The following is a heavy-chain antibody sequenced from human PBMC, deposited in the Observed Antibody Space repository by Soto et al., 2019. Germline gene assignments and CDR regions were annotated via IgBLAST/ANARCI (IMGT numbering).Heavy chain of an antibody. Sequence: SETLSLTCTVYGGSISSYYWSWIRQLPGKGLEWIGYIYYSGSTNYNPSLKSRVTISVDTSKNQFSLKLSSVTAADTAVYYCARDAYYGSGSYYPGRGAFDSWGQGTMVTVSS. D-gene: IGHD3-10*01. V-gene: IGHV4-59*01. CDR1: GGSISSYY. CDR3: ARDAYYGSGSYYPGRGAFDS. CDR2: IYYSGST. J-gene: IGHJ3*02.